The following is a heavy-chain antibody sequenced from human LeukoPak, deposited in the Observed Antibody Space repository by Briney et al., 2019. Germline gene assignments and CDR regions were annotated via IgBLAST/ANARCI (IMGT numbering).Heavy chain of an antibody. V-gene: IGHV3-21*01. CDR3: ASSTYYYMDV. J-gene: IGHJ6*03. CDR2: ISSSSSYI. CDR1: GFTFTTYS. Sequence: GGSLRLSCEASGFTFTTYSMTWVRQAPGKGLEWVSSISSSSSYIYYADSVKGRFTISRDNAKNSLYLQMNSLRAEDTAVYYCASSTYYYMDVWGKGTTVTVSS.